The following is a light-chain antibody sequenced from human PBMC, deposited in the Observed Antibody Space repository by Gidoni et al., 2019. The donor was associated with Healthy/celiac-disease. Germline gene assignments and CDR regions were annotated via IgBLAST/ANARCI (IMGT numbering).Light chain of an antibody. CDR2: EVS. CDR3: CSYAGSSIVV. CDR1: SSDVGSYNL. Sequence: QSALTQPAPVSGSPGQSITITCTGTSSDVGSYNLVSWYQQHPGTAPRLMIYEVSKRPSGVSNRFSGSTSGNTASLTISVLQAEDEADYYCCSYAGSSIVVFGGGTKLTVL. V-gene: IGLV2-23*02. J-gene: IGLJ2*01.